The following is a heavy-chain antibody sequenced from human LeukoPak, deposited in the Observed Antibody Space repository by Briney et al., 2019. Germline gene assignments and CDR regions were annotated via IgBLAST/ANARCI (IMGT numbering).Heavy chain of an antibody. Sequence: GGSLRLSCAASGFTFSSYAMHWVRQAPGKGLEWVAVISYDGSNKYYADSVKGRFTISRDNSKNTLYLQMNSLRAEDTAVYYCAKDQWPDSSGYISPLDYWGQGTLVTVSS. CDR3: AKDQWPDSSGYISPLDY. CDR1: GFTFSSYA. V-gene: IGHV3-30*04. CDR2: ISYDGSNK. J-gene: IGHJ4*02. D-gene: IGHD3-22*01.